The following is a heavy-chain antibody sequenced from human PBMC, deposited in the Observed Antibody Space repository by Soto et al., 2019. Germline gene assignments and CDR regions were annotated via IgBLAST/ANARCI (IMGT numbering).Heavy chain of an antibody. J-gene: IGHJ4*02. CDR3: ARDLCRGRRTSCYIDY. D-gene: IGHD2-2*02. CDR1: GYTFTSYA. CDR2: INAGNGNT. V-gene: IGHV1-3*01. Sequence: ASVKVSCKASGYTFTSYAMHWVRQAPGQRLEWMGWINAGNGNTKYSQKFQGRVTITRDTSASTAYMELSSLRSEDTAVYYCARDLCRGRRTSCYIDYRGQGTLVTVSS.